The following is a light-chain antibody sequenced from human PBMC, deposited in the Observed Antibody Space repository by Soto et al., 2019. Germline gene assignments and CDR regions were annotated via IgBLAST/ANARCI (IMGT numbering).Light chain of an antibody. CDR2: GAS. CDR1: QSVSSSY. V-gene: IGKV3-20*01. J-gene: IGKJ2*01. CDR3: HHYGSSPPYT. Sequence: EIVLTQSPGTLSLSPGEGATLSCRASQSVSSSYLVGYQQKPGQAPRLLIYGASSRDTGIPDRFSGSGSGTDFTLTISILEPEDFAVYYCHHYGSSPPYTFVQGTKLEI.